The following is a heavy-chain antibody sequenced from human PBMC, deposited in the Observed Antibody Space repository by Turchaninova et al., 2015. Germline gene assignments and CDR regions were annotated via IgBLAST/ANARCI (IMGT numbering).Heavy chain of an antibody. D-gene: IGHD3-22*01. CDR2: IYYSRSS. J-gene: IGHJ4*02. V-gene: IGHV4-39*07. CDR1: GGSISSISYY. CDR3: ARGLYDSSGYYYRYYFDY. Sequence: QLQLQESGPGLVKPSETLSLICTVSGGSISSISYYWGWIRQPPGKGLEWIGSIYYSRSSYHNPCQKGGVTSSVDTSKKQFSLRLNSVTAADTAVYYCARGLYDSSGYYYRYYFDYWGQGTLVTVSS.